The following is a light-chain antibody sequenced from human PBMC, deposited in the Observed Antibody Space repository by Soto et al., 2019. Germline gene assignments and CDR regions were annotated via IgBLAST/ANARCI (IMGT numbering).Light chain of an antibody. V-gene: IGLV2-23*01. Sequence: QSALTQPASVSGSPGQSITISCTGTSSDVGSYNLVSWYQQHPGKAPKLMIYEGSKRPSGVSNRFSGSKSGNTASLTISGLQAEDEADYYCCSYAGSSTPLYVFGTVTKVTVL. J-gene: IGLJ1*01. CDR2: EGS. CDR3: CSYAGSSTPLYV. CDR1: SSDVGSYNL.